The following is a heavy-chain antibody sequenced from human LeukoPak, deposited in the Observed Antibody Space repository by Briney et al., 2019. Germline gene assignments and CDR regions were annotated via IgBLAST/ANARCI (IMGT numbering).Heavy chain of an antibody. D-gene: IGHD1-1*01. CDR2: INPSGGST. J-gene: IGHJ3*02. Sequence: GASVKVSCKPSGYTFTSYFIHWVRQAPGQGLEWVGIINPSGGSTNYAQKFQGRVTMTRVTSTSTVYMELSSLRAEDTAVYYCAKGYNWNDGGAFDIWGQGTMVTVSS. CDR1: GYTFTSYF. CDR3: AKGYNWNDGGAFDI. V-gene: IGHV1-46*01.